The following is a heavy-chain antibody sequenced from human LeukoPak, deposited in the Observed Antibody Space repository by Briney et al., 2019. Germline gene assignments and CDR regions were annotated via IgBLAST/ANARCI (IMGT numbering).Heavy chain of an antibody. V-gene: IGHV3-7*01. CDR2: MKEDGTEE. CDR1: GFTFNSSW. Sequence: GGSLRLSCAASGFTFNSSWMTWVRQVPGRGLEWAANMKEDGTEEYYLDSVKGRFTISRDNAKNSLYLQMNNLRAEDTALYYCARDPYATDGSNYAAFDIWGHGTMVAVSS. D-gene: IGHD4/OR15-4a*01. CDR3: ARDPYATDGSNYAAFDI. J-gene: IGHJ3*02.